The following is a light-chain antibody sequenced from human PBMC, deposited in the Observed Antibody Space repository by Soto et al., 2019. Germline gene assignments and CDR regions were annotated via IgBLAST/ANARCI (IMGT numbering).Light chain of an antibody. Sequence: SVLTQPRSVSGSPGQSVTISCTGTSSNVGGYNFVSWYQQHPGKAPKLMISDVTYRPSGVPDRFSGSKSGNTASLTISGLHPEDEADYYCCSYAGTYIHYVFGSGTKVTVL. J-gene: IGLJ1*01. V-gene: IGLV2-11*01. CDR3: CSYAGTYIHYV. CDR2: DVT. CDR1: SSNVGGYNF.